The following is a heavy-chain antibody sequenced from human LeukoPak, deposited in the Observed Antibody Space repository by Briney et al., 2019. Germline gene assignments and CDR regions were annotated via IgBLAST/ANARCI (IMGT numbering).Heavy chain of an antibody. CDR1: GFTFSSYA. Sequence: GGSLRLSCAASGFTFSSYAVSWVPQAPGKGLEWVSGISGSGGSTYYADSVKGRFTISRDNSKNTVYLQMNSLRVEDTAVYYCAKSSGGWTSFDYWGQGTLVTVSS. CDR2: ISGSGGST. CDR3: AKSSGGWTSFDY. D-gene: IGHD6-19*01. J-gene: IGHJ4*02. V-gene: IGHV3-23*01.